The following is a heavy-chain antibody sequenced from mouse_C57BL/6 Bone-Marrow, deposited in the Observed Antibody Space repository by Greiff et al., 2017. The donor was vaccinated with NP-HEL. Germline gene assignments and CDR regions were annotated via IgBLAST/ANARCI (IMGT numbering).Heavy chain of an antibody. CDR1: GYTFTSYW. J-gene: IGHJ1*03. CDR2: IITYDSEN. CDR3: ARTTLVAPVGYFDV. D-gene: IGHD1-1*01. V-gene: IGHV1-52*01. Sequence: QVQLQQPGAELVRPGSSVKLSCKASGYTFTSYWMYWVKQRPIQGLEWIGNIITYDSENHYNQKFKNKATLTVDKSSSTAYMQLSSLTSEDSAVYYCARTTLVAPVGYFDVWGTGTTVTVSA.